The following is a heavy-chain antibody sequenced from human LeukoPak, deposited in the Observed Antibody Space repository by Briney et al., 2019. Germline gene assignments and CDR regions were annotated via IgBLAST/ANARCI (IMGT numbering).Heavy chain of an antibody. CDR1: GFTFSNYG. V-gene: IGHV3-33*01. CDR2: IWYDGSNK. D-gene: IGHD3-3*01. Sequence: GGSLRLSCAASGFTFSNYGMHWVRQAPGKGLEWVAVIWYDGSNKYYADSVKGRFTISRDNAKNSLYLQMNSLRAEDTAVYYCARATPITIFGVTSGGMDVWGQGTTVTVSS. CDR3: ARATPITIFGVTSGGMDV. J-gene: IGHJ6*02.